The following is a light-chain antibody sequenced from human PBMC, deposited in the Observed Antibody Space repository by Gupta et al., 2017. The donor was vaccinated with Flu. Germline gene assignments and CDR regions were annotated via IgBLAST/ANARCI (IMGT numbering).Light chain of an antibody. CDR3: QQTHSIPHT. Sequence: PSSLSASVGDRVTITCRASQTISNYLNWYQQKPGQAPKVLIYAASSLQSGVPSRFSGSGSGTHFTLTIRRLQPQDFATYFCQQTHSIPHTFGQGTMVDFK. J-gene: IGKJ1*01. CDR2: AAS. CDR1: QTISNY. V-gene: IGKV1-39*01.